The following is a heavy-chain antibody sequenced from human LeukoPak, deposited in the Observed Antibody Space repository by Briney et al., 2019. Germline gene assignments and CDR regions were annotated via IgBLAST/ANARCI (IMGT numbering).Heavy chain of an antibody. J-gene: IGHJ4*02. Sequence: PGGSLRLSCAASGFTFDDYAMHWVRQAPGKGLEWVSGISWNSGSIGYADSVKGRFTISRDNAKNSLYLQMNSLRAEDTALYYCAKRSYSSSWYDYWGQGTLVTVSS. CDR2: ISWNSGSI. CDR1: GFTFDDYA. D-gene: IGHD6-13*01. CDR3: AKRSYSSSWYDY. V-gene: IGHV3-9*01.